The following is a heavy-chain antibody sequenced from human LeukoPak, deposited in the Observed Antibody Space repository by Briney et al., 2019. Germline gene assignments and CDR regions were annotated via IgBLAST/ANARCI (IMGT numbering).Heavy chain of an antibody. Sequence: SETLSLTCSVSGGSINSYYLNWIRQPPGKGLEWIGYIYYSGSTNSNPSLKSRVTISVDTSKNQFSLKLSSVTAADTAVYYCVKTSNPDYYGMDVWGQGTTVTVSS. V-gene: IGHV4-59*01. CDR1: GGSINSYY. CDR2: IYYSGST. J-gene: IGHJ6*02. D-gene: IGHD1-14*01. CDR3: VKTSNPDYYGMDV.